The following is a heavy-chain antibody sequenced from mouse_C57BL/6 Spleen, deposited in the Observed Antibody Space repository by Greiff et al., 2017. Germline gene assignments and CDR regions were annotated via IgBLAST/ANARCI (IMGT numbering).Heavy chain of an antibody. CDR1: GYSFTSYY. J-gene: IGHJ4*01. D-gene: IGHD2-2*01. CDR2: IYPGSGNT. V-gene: IGHV1-66*01. CDR3: ARERGYDGYDAMDY. Sequence: VQLQQSGPELVKPGASVKISCKASGYSFTSYYIHWVKQRPGQGLEWIGWIYPGSGNTKYNEKFKGKATLTADTSSSTAYMQLSSLTSEDSAVXDCARERGYDGYDAMDYWGQGTSVTVSS.